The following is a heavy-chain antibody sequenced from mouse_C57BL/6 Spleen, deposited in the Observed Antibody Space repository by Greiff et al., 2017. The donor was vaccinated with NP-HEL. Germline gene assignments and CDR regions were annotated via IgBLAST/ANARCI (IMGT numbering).Heavy chain of an antibody. Sequence: EVQLQQSGAELVRPGASVKLSCTASGFNIKDDYMHWVKQRPEQGLEWIGWIDPENGDTEYASKFQGKATITADTSSNTAYLQLSSLTSEDTAVYSLTHSPISRSSPGFAYWGQGTLVTVSA. V-gene: IGHV14-4*01. CDR2: IDPENGDT. CDR1: GFNIKDDY. J-gene: IGHJ3*01. D-gene: IGHD1-1*01. CDR3: THSPISRSSPGFAY.